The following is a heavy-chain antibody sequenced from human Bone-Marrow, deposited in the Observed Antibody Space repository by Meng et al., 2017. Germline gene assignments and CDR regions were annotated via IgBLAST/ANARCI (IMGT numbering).Heavy chain of an antibody. J-gene: IGHJ4*02. V-gene: IGHV3-74*03. Sequence: GESLKISCAASGFTFSSYNMHWVRQTPGEGLVWVSRINTDASITTYADSVQGRFTISRDDAKNTVYLKMNSLRAEDTAVYYCARDADWVIFDHWGQGALVTVSS. CDR2: INTDASIT. CDR1: GFTFSSYN. D-gene: IGHD3-9*01. CDR3: ARDADWVIFDH.